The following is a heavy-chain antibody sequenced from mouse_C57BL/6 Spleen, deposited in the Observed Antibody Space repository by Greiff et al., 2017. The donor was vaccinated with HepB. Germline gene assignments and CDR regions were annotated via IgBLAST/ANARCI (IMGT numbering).Heavy chain of an antibody. Sequence: VKLMESGPGLVAPSQSLSITCTVSGFSFTSYAISWVRQPPGKGLEWLGVIWTGGGTNYNSALKSRLSISKDNSKSQVFLKMNSLQTDDTARYYCAREGGQATWYYFDYWGQGTTLTVSS. CDR1: GFSFTSYA. J-gene: IGHJ2*01. V-gene: IGHV2-9-1*01. D-gene: IGHD3-2*02. CDR3: AREGGQATWYYFDY. CDR2: IWTGGGT.